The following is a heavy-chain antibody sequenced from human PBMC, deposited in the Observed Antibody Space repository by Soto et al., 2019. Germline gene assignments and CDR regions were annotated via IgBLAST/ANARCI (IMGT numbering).Heavy chain of an antibody. CDR2: ITVSSSNL. CDR1: GLTFSDYA. CDR3: AKGRAITVERVDNVFDN. J-gene: IGHJ4*01. D-gene: IGHD1-1*01. Sequence: EGSRRLSCAASGLTFSDYAMSWVRQAPGKGLEWVTTITVSSSNLYYTDSVKGRFAISRDNSKNVLYLQMNSLSADDAAVYFCAKGRAITVERVDNVFDNWGIGNLVTISS. V-gene: IGHV3-23*01.